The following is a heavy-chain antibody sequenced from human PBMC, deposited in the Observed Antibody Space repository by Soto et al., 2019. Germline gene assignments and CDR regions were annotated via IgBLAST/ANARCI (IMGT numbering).Heavy chain of an antibody. CDR3: ARDLAAADY. D-gene: IGHD6-13*01. CDR1: GDIFINYY. V-gene: IGHV1-46*01. J-gene: IGHJ4*02. Sequence: QVHLVQSGAEVKKPGASVKVSCKASGDIFINYYIHWVRQAPGQGLEWIGIINPYGGSTNYAQKFRGRVTMARDTSTSTVYMDLSSLRSDDTAVYYCARDLAAADYWGQGTLVTVSS. CDR2: INPYGGST.